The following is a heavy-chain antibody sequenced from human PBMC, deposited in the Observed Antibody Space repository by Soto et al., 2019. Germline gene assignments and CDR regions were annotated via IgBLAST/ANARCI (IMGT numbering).Heavy chain of an antibody. CDR3: AAEDTAMLSYYYGMDV. D-gene: IGHD5-18*01. Sequence: SVKVSCKASGFTFTSSAVQWVRPARGQRLEWIGWIVVGSGNTNYAQKFQERVTITRDMSTSTAYMELSSLRSEDTAVYYCAAEDTAMLSYYYGMDVWGQGTTVTVSS. J-gene: IGHJ6*02. V-gene: IGHV1-58*01. CDR1: GFTFTSSA. CDR2: IVVGSGNT.